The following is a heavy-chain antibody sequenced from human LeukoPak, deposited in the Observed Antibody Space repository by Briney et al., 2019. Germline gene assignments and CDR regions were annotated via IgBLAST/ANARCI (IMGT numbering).Heavy chain of an antibody. CDR1: GFTFSSYS. CDR3: ARDGRGSVVGAIDAFDI. D-gene: IGHD1-26*01. CDR2: ISSSSSTI. V-gene: IGHV3-48*01. J-gene: IGHJ3*02. Sequence: GGSLRLSCAASGFTFSSYSMNWVRQAPGKGLEWVSYISSSSSTIYYADSVKGRFTISRDNSKNTLYLQMNSLRAEDTAVYYCARDGRGSVVGAIDAFDIWGQGTMVTVSS.